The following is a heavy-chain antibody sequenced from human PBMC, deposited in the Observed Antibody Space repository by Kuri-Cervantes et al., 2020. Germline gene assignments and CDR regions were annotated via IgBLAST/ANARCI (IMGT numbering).Heavy chain of an antibody. CDR1: GFTVSSNY. Sequence: GGSLRLSCAASGFTVSSNYMSWVRQAPGKGLEWVSVIYSGGSTHYADSVTGRFNISRDNSKNTLYLQINSLRAEDTAVYYCARESLGGTEFWSGYYTSYGMDVWGQGTTVTVSS. D-gene: IGHD3-3*01. J-gene: IGHJ6*02. CDR3: ARESLGGTEFWSGYYTSYGMDV. CDR2: IYSGGST. V-gene: IGHV3-53*01.